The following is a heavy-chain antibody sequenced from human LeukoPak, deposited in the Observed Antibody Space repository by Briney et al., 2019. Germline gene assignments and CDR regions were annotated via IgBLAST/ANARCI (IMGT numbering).Heavy chain of an antibody. CDR3: AREPARYYGSYTPTYYFDY. CDR1: GGSFSGYY. V-gene: IGHV4-34*01. J-gene: IGHJ4*02. Sequence: SETLSLTCAVYGGSFSGYYWSWIRQPPGKGLEWIGEINHSGSTNYNPSLKSRVTISVDTSKNQFSLKLSSVTAADTAVHYCAREPARYYGSYTPTYYFDYWGQGTLVTVSP. CDR2: INHSGST. D-gene: IGHD3-10*01.